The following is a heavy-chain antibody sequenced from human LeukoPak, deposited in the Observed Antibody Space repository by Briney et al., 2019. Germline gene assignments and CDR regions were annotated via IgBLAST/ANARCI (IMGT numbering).Heavy chain of an antibody. J-gene: IGHJ4*02. CDR2: IRSDSTII. CDR3: ASPAALTTHGGVVDY. CDR1: GFTFNSYA. Sequence: GGSLRLSCAASGFTFNSYAMTWVRQVPGKGLEWLSYIRSDSTIIDYADSVKGRFTISRDNDKNSLFLEMHSLRAEDTAVYYCASPAALTTHGGVVDYWGQGTLVTVSS. D-gene: IGHD2/OR15-2a*01. V-gene: IGHV3-48*01.